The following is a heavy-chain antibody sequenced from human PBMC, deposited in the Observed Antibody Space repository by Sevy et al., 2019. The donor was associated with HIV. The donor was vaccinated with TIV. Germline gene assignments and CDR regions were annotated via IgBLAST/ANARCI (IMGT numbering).Heavy chain of an antibody. J-gene: IGHJ5*02. CDR3: ARFRSIGSGRARGTGFDP. D-gene: IGHD3-10*01. CDR1: GYTFTGYY. CDR2: INPNSGGT. Sequence: SSVKVSCKASGYTFTGYYMHWVRQAPGQGLEWMGWINPNSGGTNYAQKFQGSVTMTRDTSISTAYMELSRLRSDETAVNYWARFRSIGSGRARGTGFDPWGQGTLVTVSS. V-gene: IGHV1-2*02.